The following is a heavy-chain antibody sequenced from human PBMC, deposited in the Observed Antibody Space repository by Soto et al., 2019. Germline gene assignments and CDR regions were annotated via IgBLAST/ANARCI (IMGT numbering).Heavy chain of an antibody. CDR1: GYTFTSYY. CDR3: AREPAAAAGLLDAFDI. D-gene: IGHD6-13*01. V-gene: IGHV1-46*01. CDR2: INPSGGST. Sequence: ASVKVSCKASGYTFTSYYMHWVRQAPGQGLEWMGIINPSGGSTSYAQKFQGRVTMTRDTSTSTVYMELSSLRSEDTAVYYCAREPAAAAGLLDAFDIWGQGTMVTVSS. J-gene: IGHJ3*02.